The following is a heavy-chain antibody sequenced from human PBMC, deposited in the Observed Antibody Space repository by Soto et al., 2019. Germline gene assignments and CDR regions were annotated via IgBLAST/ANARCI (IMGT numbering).Heavy chain of an antibody. CDR3: ARHASGIVVVVAATPFDY. V-gene: IGHV4-39*01. J-gene: IGHJ4*02. CDR1: GGSICSSSYY. D-gene: IGHD2-15*01. Sequence: SETLSLTCTVSGGSICSSSYYWGWIRQPPGKGLEWIGSIYYSGSTYYNPSLKSRVTISVDTSKNQFSLKLSSVTAADTAVYYCARHASGIVVVVAATPFDYWGQGTLVTVSS. CDR2: IYYSGST.